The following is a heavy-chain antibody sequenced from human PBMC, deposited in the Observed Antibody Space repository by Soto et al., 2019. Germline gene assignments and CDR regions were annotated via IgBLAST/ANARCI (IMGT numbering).Heavy chain of an antibody. J-gene: IGHJ4*02. CDR1: GFTFSSYA. V-gene: IGHV3-30-3*01. CDR3: ASNLFRRYYFDY. CDR2: ISYDGSNK. D-gene: IGHD1-1*01. Sequence: QVQLVESGGGVVQPGRSLRLSCAASGFTFSSYAMHWVRQATGKGLEWVAVISYDGSNKYYADSVKGRFTISRDNSKNTLYLQMNSLRAEDTAVYYCASNLFRRYYFDYWGQGTLVTVSS.